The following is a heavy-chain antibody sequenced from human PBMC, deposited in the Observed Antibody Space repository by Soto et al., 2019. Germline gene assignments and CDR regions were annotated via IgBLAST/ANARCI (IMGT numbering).Heavy chain of an antibody. V-gene: IGHV4-38-2*01. CDR3: ARLTVDIVATTLDY. J-gene: IGHJ4*02. CDR1: GYSISSGYY. CDR2: IYHSGST. D-gene: IGHD5-12*01. Sequence: PSETLSLTCAVSGYSISSGYYWGWIRQPPGKGLEWIGSIYHSGSTYYNPSLKSRVTISVDTSKNQFSLKLSSVTAADTAVYYCARLTVDIVATTLDYWGQGTLVTVSS.